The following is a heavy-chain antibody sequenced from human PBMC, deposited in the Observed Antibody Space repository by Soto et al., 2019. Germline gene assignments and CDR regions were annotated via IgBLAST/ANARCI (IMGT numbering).Heavy chain of an antibody. CDR1: GYTFTSYY. V-gene: IGHV1-46*01. CDR3: ARRLRWSDAFDI. Sequence: GASVKVSCKASGYTFTSYYMHWARQAPGQGLEWMGIINPSGGGTSYAQKFQGRVTMTRDTSTSTVYMELSSLRSEDTAVYYCARRLRWSDAFDIWGQGTMVTVSS. D-gene: IGHD4-17*01. CDR2: INPSGGGT. J-gene: IGHJ3*02.